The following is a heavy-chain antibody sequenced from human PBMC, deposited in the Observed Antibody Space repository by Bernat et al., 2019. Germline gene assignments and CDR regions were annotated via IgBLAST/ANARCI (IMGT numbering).Heavy chain of an antibody. CDR1: GGPISSSSYY. CDR3: ASSYYYGSGSYLDI. V-gene: IGHV4-39*01. Sequence: QLQLQESGPGLVKPSETLSLTCTVSGGPISSSSYYWGWIRQPPGKGLEWIGSIYYSGSTDYNPSLKSRVTISVDTSKNQFSLKLSSVTAADTAVYYCASSYYYGSGSYLDIWGQGTMVTVSS. CDR2: IYYSGST. J-gene: IGHJ3*02. D-gene: IGHD3-10*01.